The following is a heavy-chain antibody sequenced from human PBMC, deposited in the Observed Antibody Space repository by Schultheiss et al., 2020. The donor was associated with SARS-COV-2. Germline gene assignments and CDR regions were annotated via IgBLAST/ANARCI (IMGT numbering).Heavy chain of an antibody. CDR3: ARVDCGGDCHSRFLADY. D-gene: IGHD2-21*02. J-gene: IGHJ4*02. Sequence: GGSLRLSCAASGFTFSSYWMHWVRQAPGRGLEWVSYISSSSSTIYYADSVKGRFTISRDDPKNTLNLQMSSLTAEDTAVYYCARVDCGGDCHSRFLADYWGLGTLVTVSS. V-gene: IGHV3-48*01. CDR1: GFTFSSYW. CDR2: ISSSSSTI.